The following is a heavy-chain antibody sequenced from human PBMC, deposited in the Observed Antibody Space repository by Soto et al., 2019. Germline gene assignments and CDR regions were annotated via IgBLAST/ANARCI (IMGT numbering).Heavy chain of an antibody. J-gene: IGHJ6*02. D-gene: IGHD3-9*01. Sequence: GGSLRLSWASSGFTSSSYAMSWVRQAQCEGLEWVSAISGSGSNTYYADSVKGRFTISRDNSKNTLFLQMNSLRAEDTAVYYCAKALRYFDWLVRPWNAMDVWGQGTTVTVSS. CDR1: GFTSSSYA. CDR2: ISGSGSNT. CDR3: AKALRYFDWLVRPWNAMDV. V-gene: IGHV3-23*01.